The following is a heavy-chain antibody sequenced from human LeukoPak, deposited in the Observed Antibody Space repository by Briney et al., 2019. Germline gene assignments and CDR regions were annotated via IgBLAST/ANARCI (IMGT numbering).Heavy chain of an antibody. CDR2: MNPNSGNT. CDR3: ARVYSSSWYLVAGYYYYMDV. D-gene: IGHD6-13*01. Sequence: ASVKVSCKASGYTFTSYDINWVRQATGRGLEWMGWMNPNSGNTGYAQKFQGRVTITRNTSISTAYMELSSLRSEDTAVYYCARVYSSSWYLVAGYYYYMDVWGKGTTVTVSS. V-gene: IGHV1-8*03. J-gene: IGHJ6*03. CDR1: GYTFTSYD.